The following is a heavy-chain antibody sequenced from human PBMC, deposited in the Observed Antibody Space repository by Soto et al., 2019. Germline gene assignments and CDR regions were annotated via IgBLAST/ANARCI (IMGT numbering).Heavy chain of an antibody. V-gene: IGHV5-51*03. CDR3: ARPGYGGSLDF. J-gene: IGHJ4*02. Sequence: EVQLVQSGAEVKKPGESLKISCKASGYTFTTSWIGWVRQMPGKGLEWMGIIYPSDSDTRYSPSFLGQVTISADKSISTAYLQWNSLKASDTAMYYCARPGYGGSLDFGGQGTLVTVSS. CDR1: GYTFTTSW. CDR2: IYPSDSDT. D-gene: IGHD4-17*01.